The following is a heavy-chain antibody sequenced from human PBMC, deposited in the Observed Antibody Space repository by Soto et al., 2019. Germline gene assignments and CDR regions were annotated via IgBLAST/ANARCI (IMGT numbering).Heavy chain of an antibody. D-gene: IGHD3-22*01. J-gene: IGHJ4*02. CDR2: LTWNGEVL. CDR3: VQDAGSSGYLTHLAY. CDR1: GFTIDDYA. Sequence: GGSLRLSCVASGFTIDDYAIHWVRQTPGKGLEWVSGLTWNGEVLGYADSVKGRFTISRDNAKNSLYLEMNSLRPEDAALYYCVQDAGSSGYLTHLAYWGQGTLVTVSS. V-gene: IGHV3-9*01.